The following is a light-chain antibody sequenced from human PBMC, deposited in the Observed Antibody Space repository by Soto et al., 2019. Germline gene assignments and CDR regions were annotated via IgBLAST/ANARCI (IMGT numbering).Light chain of an antibody. CDR2: KNN. Sequence: QTVVTQPPSASGTTWQRVTISCSGSSSNIGNFYVYWYQQLPGTAPKLLIYKNNQRPLGVPDRFSGSKSGTSASLAISGLRSEDEADYYCAAWDDSLSGPGVFGGGTQLTVL. CDR1: SSNIGNFY. V-gene: IGLV1-47*01. CDR3: AAWDDSLSGPGV. J-gene: IGLJ7*01.